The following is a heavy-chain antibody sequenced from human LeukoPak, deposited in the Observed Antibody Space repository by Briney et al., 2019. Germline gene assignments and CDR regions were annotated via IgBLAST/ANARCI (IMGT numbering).Heavy chain of an antibody. V-gene: IGHV1-18*01. J-gene: IGHJ6*02. D-gene: IGHD3-22*01. CDR1: GYTFTSDG. CDR2: IGTYKGNT. CDR3: ARTPGMVVVKTFYCMDV. Sequence: GASVKVSCKTSGYTFTSDGISWVRQASGQGLEWMGWIGTYKGNTNYAQMFQGRVTMTTDTSTSTAYMELKNLRSDDTAVYYCARTPGMVVVKTFYCMDVWGQGTTVTVSS.